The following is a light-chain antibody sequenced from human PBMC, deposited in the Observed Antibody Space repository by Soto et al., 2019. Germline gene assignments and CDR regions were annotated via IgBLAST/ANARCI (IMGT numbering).Light chain of an antibody. V-gene: IGLV2-23*01. CDR3: CSHAGDSRLV. Sequence: QSALTQPASVSGSPGQSITISCTGTSSDVGNYNLVSWYQHHPGKAPKLMIYEGTKRPSGVSNRFSGSKSGNTASLTISGLQAEDEADYYCCSHAGDSRLVFGGGTKLTVL. J-gene: IGLJ2*01. CDR1: SSDVGNYNL. CDR2: EGT.